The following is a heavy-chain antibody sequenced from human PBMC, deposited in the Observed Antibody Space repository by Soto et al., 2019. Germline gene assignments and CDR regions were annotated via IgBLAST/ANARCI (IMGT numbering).Heavy chain of an antibody. J-gene: IGHJ3*02. Sequence: QVQLVQSGAEVKKPGSSVKVSCKASGGTFSTYTIIWVRQAPGQGLEWMGRILPMLDITNSAQRFQCRVTITADKSTSTTYLELSSLSSEDTAVYYCALGSWSAETFDIWGRGTMVTVSS. CDR1: GGTFSTYT. V-gene: IGHV1-69*02. D-gene: IGHD6-13*01. CDR2: ILPMLDIT. CDR3: ALGSWSAETFDI.